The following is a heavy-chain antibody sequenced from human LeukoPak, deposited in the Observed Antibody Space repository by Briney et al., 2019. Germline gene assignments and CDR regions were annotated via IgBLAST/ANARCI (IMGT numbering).Heavy chain of an antibody. CDR1: GITFSSYS. Sequence: GGSLRLSCAGSGITFSSYSMNWVRQTPGKGLEWVSSISSSSSYIYYADSVKGRFTISRDNAKNSLYLQMNSLRAEDTAVYYCARGVELTGYSDYWGRGTLVTVSS. J-gene: IGHJ4*02. V-gene: IGHV3-21*01. CDR2: ISSSSSYI. CDR3: ARGVELTGYSDY. D-gene: IGHD3-9*01.